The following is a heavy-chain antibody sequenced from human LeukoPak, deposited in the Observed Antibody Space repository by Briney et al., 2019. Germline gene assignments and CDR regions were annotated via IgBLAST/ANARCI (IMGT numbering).Heavy chain of an antibody. V-gene: IGHV4-39*07. CDR2: IYYSGST. CDR3: ARATSLGWYFDL. J-gene: IGHJ2*01. Sequence: SETLSLTCTVSGGSISSGTYYWGWIRQPPGKGLEWIGSIYYSGSTYYNPSLKSRVTISVDTSKNQFSLKLSSVTAADTAVYYCARATSLGWYFDLWGRGTLVTVSS. D-gene: IGHD6-6*01. CDR1: GGSISSGTYY.